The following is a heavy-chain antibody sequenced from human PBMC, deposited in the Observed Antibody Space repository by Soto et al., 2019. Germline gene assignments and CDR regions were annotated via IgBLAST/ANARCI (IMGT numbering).Heavy chain of an antibody. V-gene: IGHV2-5*02. Sequence: QITLKESGPTLVKPTQTLTLTCTFSGFSLSTSGVGVGWIRQPPGKALEWLALLYWDDDKRYSPSLKSRLTITKDTSNNQVVLTMTNMDPVDTATYYCAHSLYDYVWGTNWYDPWGQGTLVTVSS. J-gene: IGHJ5*02. CDR2: LYWDDDK. CDR1: GFSLSTSGVG. D-gene: IGHD3-16*01. CDR3: AHSLYDYVWGTNWYDP.